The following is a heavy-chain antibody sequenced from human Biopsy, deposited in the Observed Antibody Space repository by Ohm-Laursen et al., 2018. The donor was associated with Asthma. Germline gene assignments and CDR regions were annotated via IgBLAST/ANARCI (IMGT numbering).Heavy chain of an antibody. CDR2: IFYSGAT. V-gene: IGHV4-61*01. Sequence: PSETLSLTCSVSGGSVSSDKYYWSWIRQPPGKGLEWIAYIFYSGATNYNPALKSRVAQSIDTSKSQFSLRLNSLSAADTAVYYCARGWNCGGDCYSLDSWGQGTLVTVSS. D-gene: IGHD2-21*02. CDR1: GGSVSSDKYY. J-gene: IGHJ4*02. CDR3: ARGWNCGGDCYSLDS.